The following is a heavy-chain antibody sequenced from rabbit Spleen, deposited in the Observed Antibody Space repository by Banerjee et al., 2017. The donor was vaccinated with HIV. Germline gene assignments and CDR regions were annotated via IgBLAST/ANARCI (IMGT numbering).Heavy chain of an antibody. J-gene: IGHJ4*01. CDR2: IDIGSRGFT. CDR1: GIDFSSYNF. V-gene: IGHV1S45*01. Sequence: QEPLEESGGGLVKPEGSLTLTCTASGIDFSSYNFICWVRQAPGKGLEWIACIDIGSRGFTYFATWAKGRFTISRTSSTTVTLHMTGLTAADTATYFCARDLPGVIGWNFNLWGPGTLVTVS. CDR3: ARDLPGVIGWNFNL. D-gene: IGHD1-1*01.